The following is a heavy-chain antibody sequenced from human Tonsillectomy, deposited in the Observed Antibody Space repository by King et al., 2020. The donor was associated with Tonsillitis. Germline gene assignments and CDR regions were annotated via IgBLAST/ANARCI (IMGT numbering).Heavy chain of an antibody. CDR2: IYPGDSDT. CDR3: AKFGYDSDSLRYGMDV. CDR1: GYSFTNYW. D-gene: IGHD5-12*01. V-gene: IGHV5-51*01. J-gene: IGHJ6*02. Sequence: QLVQSGAEVKKPGESLKISCKGSGYSFTNYWIGWVRQMPGKGLEWVGIIYPGDSDTRYSPSFQGQVTISADKSIHTAYLQWSSLKASDTAMYYCAKFGYDSDSLRYGMDVWGQGTTVIVSS.